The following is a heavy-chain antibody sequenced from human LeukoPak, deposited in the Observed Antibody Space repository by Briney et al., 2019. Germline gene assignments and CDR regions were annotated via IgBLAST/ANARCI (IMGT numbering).Heavy chain of an antibody. V-gene: IGHV1-2*02. J-gene: IGHJ6*02. Sequence: GASVKVSCKASGYTFTGYYMHWVRRAPGQGLEGMGWINPNSGGANYAQKFQGRVTMTSDTSISTAYMELSRLRSDVTAVYYCARVIGLAYYDSSGYSYYGMDAWGQGTTVTVSS. CDR1: GYTFTGYY. CDR2: INPNSGGA. D-gene: IGHD3-22*01. CDR3: ARVIGLAYYDSSGYSYYGMDA.